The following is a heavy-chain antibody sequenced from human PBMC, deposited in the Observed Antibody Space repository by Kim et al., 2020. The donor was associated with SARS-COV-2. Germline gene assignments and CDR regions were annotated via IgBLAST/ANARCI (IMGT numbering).Heavy chain of an antibody. Sequence: GGSLRLSCAASGFRFHEYAMHWVRQAPGKGLEWVSLISADGDNTYYADSVKGRFTISRDHSKNSLYLQMNSLRTEDTALYFCAKDVCSSTSCPYNYYYGMDVRGQGTTVIVSS. CDR2: ISADGDNT. CDR1: GFRFHEYA. CDR3: AKDVCSSTSCPYNYYYGMDV. V-gene: IGHV3-43*02. J-gene: IGHJ6*02. D-gene: IGHD2-2*01.